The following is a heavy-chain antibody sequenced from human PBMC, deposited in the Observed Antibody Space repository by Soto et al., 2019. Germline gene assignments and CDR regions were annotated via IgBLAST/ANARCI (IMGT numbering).Heavy chain of an antibody. CDR2: VYFSGST. J-gene: IGHJ5*02. D-gene: IGHD3-16*01. CDR3: ARIPVDTYMIYWSDP. CDR1: GDSVSSGDYY. V-gene: IGHV4-61*08. Sequence: SETLSLTCSVSGDSVSSGDYYWSWIRQPPGKGLEWIGHVYFSGSTNYIPSLKSRLTMSVDTAKNQFSLKLNPVTAADTAVYYCARIPVDTYMIYWSDPWGQGTQVTVSS.